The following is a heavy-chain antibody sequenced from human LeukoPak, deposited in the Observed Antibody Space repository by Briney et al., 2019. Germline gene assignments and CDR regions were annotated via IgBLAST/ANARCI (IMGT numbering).Heavy chain of an antibody. J-gene: IGHJ4*02. CDR3: ARVGYYDSSGYFSYCFDY. Sequence: PSQTLSLTCAVSGGSISSGGYSWSWIRQPPGKGLEWIGYIYHSGSTYYNPSLKSRVTISVDRSKNQFSLKLSSVTAADTAVYYCARVGYYDSSGYFSYCFDYWGQGTLVTVSS. CDR1: GGSISSGGYS. CDR2: IYHSGST. D-gene: IGHD3-22*01. V-gene: IGHV4-30-2*01.